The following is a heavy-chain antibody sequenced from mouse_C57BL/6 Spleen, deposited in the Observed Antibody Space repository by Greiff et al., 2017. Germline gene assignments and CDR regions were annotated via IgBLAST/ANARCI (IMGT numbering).Heavy chain of an antibody. D-gene: IGHD1-1*01. CDR1: GYTFTSYW. J-gene: IGHJ3*01. CDR3: ARPNYYGSSYVAY. CDR2: IDPSDSYT. V-gene: IGHV1-50*01. Sequence: QVQLQQPGAELVKPGASVKLSCKASGYTFTSYWMQWVQQRPGQGLEWIGEIDPSDSYTNYNQKVKGKATLTVDTSTSTAYMQLSSLTSEDSAVYYCARPNYYGSSYVAYWGQGTLVTVSA.